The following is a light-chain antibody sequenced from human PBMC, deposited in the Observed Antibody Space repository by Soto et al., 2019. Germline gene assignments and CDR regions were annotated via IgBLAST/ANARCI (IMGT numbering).Light chain of an antibody. CDR2: AGS. Sequence: DIQMTQSPSSLSASVGDRVTITCRASQSNSSYLNWYQQKPGKAPKLLIYAGSSLQSGVPSRFSGRGSGADFTLTISSLQPEDIATYYCQQTYSIPVTFGQGTKLEIK. CDR3: QQTYSIPVT. J-gene: IGKJ2*01. CDR1: QSNSSY. V-gene: IGKV1-39*01.